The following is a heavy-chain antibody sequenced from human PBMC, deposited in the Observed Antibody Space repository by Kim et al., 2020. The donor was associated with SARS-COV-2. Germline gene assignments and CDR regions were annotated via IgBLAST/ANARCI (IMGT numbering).Heavy chain of an antibody. CDR2: ISAYNGNT. CDR1: GYTFTSYG. CDR3: ARGSARSGWYPTGWGVAHNWFDP. Sequence: ASVKVSCKASGYTFTSYGISWVRQAPGQGLEWMGWISAYNGNTNYAQKLQGRVTMTTDTSTSTAYMELRSLRSDDTAVYYCARGSARSGWYPTGWGVAHNWFDPWGQGTLVTVSS. V-gene: IGHV1-18*01. J-gene: IGHJ5*02. D-gene: IGHD6-19*01.